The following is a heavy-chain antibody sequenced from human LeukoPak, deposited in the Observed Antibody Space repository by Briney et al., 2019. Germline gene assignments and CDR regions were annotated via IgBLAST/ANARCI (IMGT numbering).Heavy chain of an antibody. J-gene: IGHJ4*02. CDR1: GFTFSSYA. D-gene: IGHD3-10*01. CDR3: ARGHYRDTPG. CDR2: ISYDGSNK. V-gene: IGHV3-30*14. Sequence: GGSLRLSCAASGFTFSSYAMHWVRQAPGKGLEWVAVISYDGSNKYYADSVKGRFTISRDNSKNTLYLQMNSLRVEDTAVYYCARGHYRDTPGWGQGTLVTVST.